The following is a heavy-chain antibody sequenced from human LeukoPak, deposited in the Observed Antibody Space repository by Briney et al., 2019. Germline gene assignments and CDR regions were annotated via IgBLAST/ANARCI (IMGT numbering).Heavy chain of an antibody. CDR1: GLTFSRYW. CDR2: IKQDGTET. CDR3: AKGIRYFDWLSFFDP. J-gene: IGHJ5*02. V-gene: IGHV3-7*03. D-gene: IGHD3-9*01. Sequence: PGGSLRLSCVASGLTFSRYWMSWLRQVPGKGLEWVANIKQDGTETHYVDSVKGRFTISRDNAKNSLYLQMNSLRAEDTALYYCAKGIRYFDWLSFFDPWGQGTLVTVSS.